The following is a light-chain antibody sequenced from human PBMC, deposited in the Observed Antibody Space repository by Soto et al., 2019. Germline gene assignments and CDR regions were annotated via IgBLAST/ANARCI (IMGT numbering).Light chain of an antibody. Sequence: EIVFTQSPATLALSPGERATLSCRASQSVRNYLAWYQQKHGRAPRILIYDASNRDTGIPARFSGSGSGTDCTLTISRLEPEDFAVYYCQQRSSWPLTFGGGTKVDIK. V-gene: IGKV3-11*01. CDR3: QQRSSWPLT. J-gene: IGKJ4*01. CDR2: DAS. CDR1: QSVRNY.